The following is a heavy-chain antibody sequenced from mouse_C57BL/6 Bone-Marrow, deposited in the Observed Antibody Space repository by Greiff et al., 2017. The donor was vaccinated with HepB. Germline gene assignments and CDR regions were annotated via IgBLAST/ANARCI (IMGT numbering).Heavy chain of an antibody. CDR2: ISDGGSYT. V-gene: IGHV5-4*01. Sequence: EVKVVESGGGLVKPGGSLKLSCAASGFTFSSYAMSWVRQTPEKRLEWVATISDGGSYTYYPDNVKGRFTISRDNAKNNLYLQMSHLKSEDTAMYYCAREGYYGSSYPFDYWGQGTTLTVSS. J-gene: IGHJ2*01. CDR3: AREGYYGSSYPFDY. D-gene: IGHD1-1*01. CDR1: GFTFSSYA.